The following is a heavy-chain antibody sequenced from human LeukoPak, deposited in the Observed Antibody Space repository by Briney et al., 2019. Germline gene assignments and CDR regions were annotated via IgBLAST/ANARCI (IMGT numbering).Heavy chain of an antibody. D-gene: IGHD6-19*01. CDR2: ISWDGDNT. CDR1: GFTFDDYT. CDR3: AKGNSIAVSAFFDY. V-gene: IGHV3-43*01. J-gene: IGHJ4*02. Sequence: GGSLRLSCAASGFTFDDYTMHWVRQAPGKGLEWVALISWDGDNTYYADSVKGRFTISRDNSKNSLYLQMNSLRTEDTALYYCAKGNSIAVSAFFDYWGQGTLVTVSS.